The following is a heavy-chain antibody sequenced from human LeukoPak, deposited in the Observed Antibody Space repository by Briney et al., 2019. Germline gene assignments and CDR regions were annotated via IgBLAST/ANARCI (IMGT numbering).Heavy chain of an antibody. CDR2: MSYDGTHK. CDR1: GFTFSNYG. Sequence: GGSLRLSCAASGFTFSNYGLHWVRQAPGKGLEWVAFMSYDGTHKYYADSARGRLTISRDNSKNTLFLQMNSLRTEDTAVYYCAKDFGYGDCFDYWGQGTVVTVSS. V-gene: IGHV3-30*18. CDR3: AKDFGYGDCFDY. J-gene: IGHJ4*02. D-gene: IGHD4-17*01.